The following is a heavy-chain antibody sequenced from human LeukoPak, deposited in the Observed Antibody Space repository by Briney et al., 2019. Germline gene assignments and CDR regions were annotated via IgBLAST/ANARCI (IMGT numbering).Heavy chain of an antibody. CDR2: INPSGGST. V-gene: IGHV1-46*01. Sequence: GASVKVSCKASGYTFTSYYMHWVRQAPGQGLEWMGIINPSGGSTSYAQKFQGRVTMTRDTSTSTVYMELSSLRSEDTAVYYCARTLLWFGEPLYYFDYWGQGTLVTVSS. CDR3: ARTLLWFGEPLYYFDY. CDR1: GYTFTSYY. D-gene: IGHD3-10*01. J-gene: IGHJ4*02.